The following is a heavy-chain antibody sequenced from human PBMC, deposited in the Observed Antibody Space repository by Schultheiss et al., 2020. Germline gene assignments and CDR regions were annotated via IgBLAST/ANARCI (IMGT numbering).Heavy chain of an antibody. CDR2: ISGSGGST. V-gene: IGHV3-48*02. CDR1: GFTFRGYS. J-gene: IGHJ4*02. D-gene: IGHD4-17*01. Sequence: GGSLRLSCAASGFTFRGYSMNWVRQAPGKWLEWVSAISGSGGSTYYADSVKGRFTISRDNAKNSRYPQMNSLRHEDTSVYFCARNRDYGDYYFDYWGQGTLVTVSS. CDR3: ARNRDYGDYYFDY.